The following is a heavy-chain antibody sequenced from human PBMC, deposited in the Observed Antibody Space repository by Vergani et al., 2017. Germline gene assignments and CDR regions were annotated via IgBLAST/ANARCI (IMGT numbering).Heavy chain of an antibody. CDR2: IYTSGST. Sequence: QVQLQESGPGLVKPSETLSLTCTVSGGSISSYYWSWIRQPPGKGLEWIGYIYTSGSTNYNPSLKSRVTISVDTSKNQFSLKLSPVTAADTAVYYCARHSPPYYYDSSGPYYFDYWGQGTLVTVSS. CDR3: ARHSPPYYYDSSGPYYFDY. CDR1: GGSISSYY. V-gene: IGHV4-4*09. J-gene: IGHJ4*02. D-gene: IGHD3-22*01.